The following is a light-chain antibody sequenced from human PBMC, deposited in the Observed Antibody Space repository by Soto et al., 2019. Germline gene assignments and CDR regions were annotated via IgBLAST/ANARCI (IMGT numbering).Light chain of an antibody. CDR1: QSLSSY. V-gene: IGKV1-39*01. CDR2: AAS. Sequence: DIQMTEWKCALSGNVGDIVSIPIRASQSLSSYLNWYQQKPGKAPKLLIYAASSLHCGVPEGVIGSGSGTALFFNISCLQPKDVVTYYCQQYEALPITFGEGTRLEIK. CDR3: QQYEALPIT. J-gene: IGKJ5*01.